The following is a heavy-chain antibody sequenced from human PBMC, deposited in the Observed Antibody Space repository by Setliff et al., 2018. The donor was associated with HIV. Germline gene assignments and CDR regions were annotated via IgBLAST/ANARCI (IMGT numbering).Heavy chain of an antibody. J-gene: IGHJ5*01. CDR1: GYTFTGHY. V-gene: IGHV1-18*04. Sequence: ASVKVSCKASGYTFTGHYLHWVRQAPGQGLEWMGWISAYNGNTNYAQKLQGRVTMTTDTSTSTAYMELRSLRSDDTAVYYCARRGVPQQIDLDSWGHGTLVTVSS. CDR2: ISAYNGNT. D-gene: IGHD3-10*01. CDR3: ARRGVPQQIDLDS.